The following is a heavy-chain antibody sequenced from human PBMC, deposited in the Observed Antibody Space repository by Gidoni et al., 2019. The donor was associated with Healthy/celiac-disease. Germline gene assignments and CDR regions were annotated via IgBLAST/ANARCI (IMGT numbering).Heavy chain of an antibody. Sequence: EVQLVQSGAEVKKPGVSLKISCKGYGYSFTSYWIGWVRQMPGKGLEWMGIIYPGDSDTRYSPSVQGQVTISADKSISTAYLQWSSLKASDTAMYYCARVSIAVAGTWWFDPWGQGTLVTVSS. CDR2: IYPGDSDT. CDR1: GYSFTSYW. CDR3: ARVSIAVAGTWWFDP. J-gene: IGHJ5*02. V-gene: IGHV5-51*01. D-gene: IGHD6-19*01.